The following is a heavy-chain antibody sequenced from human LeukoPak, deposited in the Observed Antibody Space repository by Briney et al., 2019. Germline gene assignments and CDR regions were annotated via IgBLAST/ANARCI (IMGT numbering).Heavy chain of an antibody. CDR3: AADRGGPGARASIWYFDL. V-gene: IGHV1-58*02. Sequence: SVKVSCKASGFTFTGSAMQWVRQARGQRLEWIGWIVVGSGNTNYAQKFQERVTITRDMSTSTAYMELSSLRSEDTAVYYCAADRGGPGARASIWYFDLWGRGTLVTVSS. J-gene: IGHJ2*01. CDR2: IVVGSGNT. CDR1: GFTFTGSA. D-gene: IGHD3-10*01.